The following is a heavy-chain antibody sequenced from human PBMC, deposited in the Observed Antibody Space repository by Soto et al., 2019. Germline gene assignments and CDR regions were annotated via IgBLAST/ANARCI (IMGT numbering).Heavy chain of an antibody. V-gene: IGHV5-51*01. CDR3: SRTATPSVLRSF. J-gene: IGHJ4*02. D-gene: IGHD1-26*01. Sequence: GESLKISCKGSGYSFAAYWIGWVRQMPGKGLEWMGIVYPGDSNTRYSPSFQGQVTISADKSINTAYLQWGSLKASDTAIYYFSRTATPSVLRSFRGQRT. CDR2: VYPGDSNT. CDR1: GYSFAAYW.